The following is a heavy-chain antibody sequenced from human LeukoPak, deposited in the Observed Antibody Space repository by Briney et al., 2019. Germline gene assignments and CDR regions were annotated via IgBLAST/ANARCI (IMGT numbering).Heavy chain of an antibody. CDR2: INAYNGNT. V-gene: IGHV1-18*01. CDR3: ARGELTGDWYY. J-gene: IGHJ4*02. D-gene: IGHD7-27*01. CDR1: GYTFTSYG. Sequence: ASVKVSCKASGYTFTSYGISWVRQAPGQGLEWMGWINAYNGNTNYAQKLQGRVTMTTDTSTSTPYMELRSLRSEDTDVYYCARGELTGDWYYWGQGTLVTVSS.